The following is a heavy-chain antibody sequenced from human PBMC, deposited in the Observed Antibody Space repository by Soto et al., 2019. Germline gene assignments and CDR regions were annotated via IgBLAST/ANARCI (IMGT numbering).Heavy chain of an antibody. V-gene: IGHV4-59*08. CDR1: GGSINTYY. Sequence: ETLSLTCTVSGGSINTYYGSWIRQPPGKGLEWIGYIYYSGTTNYNPSLKRRVTMSVDTSKNQFSLQLSSVTAADTSVYYCARLGQFDFWSGFSTSYYYIDVWGKGTMV. J-gene: IGHJ6*03. D-gene: IGHD3-3*01. CDR2: IYYSGTT. CDR3: ARLGQFDFWSGFSTSYYYIDV.